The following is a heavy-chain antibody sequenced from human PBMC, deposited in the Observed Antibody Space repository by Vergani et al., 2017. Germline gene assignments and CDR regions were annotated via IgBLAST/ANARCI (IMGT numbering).Heavy chain of an antibody. CDR3: ARQLYCSDIICNTFDL. CDR2: VFHSGSA. D-gene: IGHD2-8*02. Sequence: QVQLQESGPGLVKPSETLSLTCSVSGYSISRGYYWGWIRQPPGKGLEWIATVFHSGSAYYNPSLRRRVTISVETSKNQFSLRLTTLTAADTAVYYCARQLYCSDIICNTFDLWGRGTVVTVSS. CDR1: GYSISRGYY. J-gene: IGHJ4*02. V-gene: IGHV4-38-2*02.